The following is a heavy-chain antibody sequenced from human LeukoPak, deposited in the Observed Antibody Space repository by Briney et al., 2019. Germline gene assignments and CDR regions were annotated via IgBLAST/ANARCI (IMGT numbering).Heavy chain of an antibody. V-gene: IGHV1-69*13. D-gene: IGHD3-22*01. Sequence: ASVKVSCKASGGTFSSYAISWVRQAPGQGLEWMGRIIPIFGIANYAQMFQGRVTITADESTSTAYMELSSLRSEDTAVYYCARAYYYDSSGYYYYYYGMDVWGQGTTVTVSS. J-gene: IGHJ6*02. CDR1: GGTFSSYA. CDR3: ARAYYYDSSGYYYYYYGMDV. CDR2: IIPIFGIA.